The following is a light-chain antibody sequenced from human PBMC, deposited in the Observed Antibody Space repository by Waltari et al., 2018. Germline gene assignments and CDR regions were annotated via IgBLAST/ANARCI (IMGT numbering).Light chain of an antibody. Sequence: GTLSCRASQSVSSSYLAWYQQKPGQAPRVLINGASNRATGIPDRFSGSGSGTDFTLTISRLEPEDFAVYYCQQYGSSPWTFGQGTKVEIK. CDR3: QQYGSSPWT. J-gene: IGKJ1*01. CDR2: GAS. CDR1: QSVSSSY. V-gene: IGKV3-20*01.